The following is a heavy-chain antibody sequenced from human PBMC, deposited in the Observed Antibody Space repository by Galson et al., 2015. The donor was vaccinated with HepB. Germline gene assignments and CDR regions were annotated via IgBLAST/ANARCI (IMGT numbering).Heavy chain of an antibody. Sequence: FTSYAMNWVRQAPGQGLEWVGWINTNTGNPTYAQGFTGRFVFSLDTSVSTAYLQISSLKAEDTAVYYCARGPLYYYGSGSYWFDPWGQRTLVTVSS. CDR3: ARGPLYYYGSGSYWFDP. CDR2: INTNTGNP. J-gene: IGHJ5*02. V-gene: IGHV7-4-1*02. D-gene: IGHD3-10*01. CDR1: FTSYA.